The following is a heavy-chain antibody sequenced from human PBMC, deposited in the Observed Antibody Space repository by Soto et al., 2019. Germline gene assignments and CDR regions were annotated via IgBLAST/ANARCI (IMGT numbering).Heavy chain of an antibody. J-gene: IGHJ6*02. CDR3: ARGGGYCTSTSCYYYGMDV. CDR1: GFTFISYD. D-gene: IGHD2-2*01. CDR2: IGPAGAP. V-gene: IGHV3-13*05. Sequence: PWGSLRLSCVASGFTFISYDIHCVRQSTLKGREWVSGIGPAGAPYYPGSVKGRFTISRENAKNSLYLQMNSLRAGDTAVYYCARGGGYCTSTSCYYYGMDVWGQGTTVTVSS.